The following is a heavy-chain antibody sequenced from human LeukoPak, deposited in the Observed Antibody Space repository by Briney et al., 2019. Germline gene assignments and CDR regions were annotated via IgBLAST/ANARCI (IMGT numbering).Heavy chain of an antibody. V-gene: IGHV3-21*01. CDR3: ARGDQLGIYAFDI. J-gene: IGHJ3*02. Sequence: GGSLRLSCAASGFTFSSYSMNWVRQAPGKGLEWVSSISSSSSYIYYADSVKGRFTISRDNAKNSLYLQMNSLRAEDTAVYYCARGDQLGIYAFDIWGQGTMVTVSS. D-gene: IGHD7-27*01. CDR1: GFTFSSYS. CDR2: ISSSSSYI.